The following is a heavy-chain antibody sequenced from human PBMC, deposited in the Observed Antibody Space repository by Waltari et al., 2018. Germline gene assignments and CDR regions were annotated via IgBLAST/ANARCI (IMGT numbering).Heavy chain of an antibody. CDR3: ARFLGNGEFDY. V-gene: IGHV1-69*04. D-gene: IGHD2-8*01. CDR2: IIPILGIA. J-gene: IGHJ4*02. Sequence: QVQLVQSGAEVKKPGSSVKVSCKASGGTFSSYAISWGRQAPGQGLEWMGRIIPILGIANYAQKFQGRVTITADKSTSTAYMELSSLRSEDTAVYYCARFLGNGEFDYWGQGTLVTVSS. CDR1: GGTFSSYA.